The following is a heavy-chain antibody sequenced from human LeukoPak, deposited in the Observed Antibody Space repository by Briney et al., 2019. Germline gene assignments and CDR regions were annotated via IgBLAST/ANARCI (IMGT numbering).Heavy chain of an antibody. J-gene: IGHJ4*02. V-gene: IGHV3-23*01. D-gene: IGHD6-19*01. CDR1: GFTFNNYG. CDR3: AKEPYSSGRGPSDY. CDR2: ISGSGDRT. Sequence: GGSLRLSCAASGFTFNNYGTSWVRQAPGRGLEWVSAISGSGDRTYYADSVKGRFTISRDNSKNTLYLQMNSLRAEGTAVYYCAKEPYSSGRGPSDYWGQGTLVTVSS.